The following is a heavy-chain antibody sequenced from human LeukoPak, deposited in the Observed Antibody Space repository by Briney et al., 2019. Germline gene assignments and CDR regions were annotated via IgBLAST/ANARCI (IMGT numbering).Heavy chain of an antibody. Sequence: PSETLSLTCTVSGGSISSHYWSWIRQPPGKGLEWIGYIYYSGSTNYNPSPKSRVTISVDTSKNQFSLKLSSVTAADTAVYYCARGSTYFDYWGQGTLVTVSS. CDR1: GGSISSHY. D-gene: IGHD2-2*01. J-gene: IGHJ4*02. CDR3: ARGSTYFDY. V-gene: IGHV4-59*11. CDR2: IYYSGST.